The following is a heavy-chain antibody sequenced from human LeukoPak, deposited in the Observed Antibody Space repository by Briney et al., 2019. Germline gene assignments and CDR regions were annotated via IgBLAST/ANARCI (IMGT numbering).Heavy chain of an antibody. V-gene: IGHV3-21*01. CDR1: GFTFSSYS. J-gene: IGHJ4*02. D-gene: IGHD6-13*01. Sequence: GGSLRLSCAASGFTFSSYSMNWVRQAPGKGLEWVSSISSSSSYIYYADSVKGRFTISRDNAKNSLYLQMNSLRAEDTAVYYCARDQAAAGNCFDYWGPGTLVTVSS. CDR2: ISSSSSYI. CDR3: ARDQAAAGNCFDY.